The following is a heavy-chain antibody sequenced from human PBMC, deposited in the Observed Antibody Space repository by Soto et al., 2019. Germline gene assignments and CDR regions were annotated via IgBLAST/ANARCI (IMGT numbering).Heavy chain of an antibody. CDR1: DFSISSGRY. V-gene: IGHV4-38-2*01. CDR2: IYHSGTT. CDR3: ARYRREAVAGYTLDN. J-gene: IGHJ4*02. D-gene: IGHD6-13*01. Sequence: SETLSLTCAVSDFSISSGRYWGWIRQPPGKGLEWIGSIYHSGTTYNNPSLKSRVTMSVDTSKNQFSLKLSSVTAADTALYYCARYRREAVAGYTLDNWGQGILVTVSS.